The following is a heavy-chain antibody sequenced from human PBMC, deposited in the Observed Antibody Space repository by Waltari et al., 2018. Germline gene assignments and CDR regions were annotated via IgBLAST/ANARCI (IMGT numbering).Heavy chain of an antibody. CDR1: GSTFHIYA. CDR2: ISSNSDNI. V-gene: IGHV3-9*01. J-gene: IGHJ4*02. D-gene: IGHD6-13*01. Sequence: EVQLVESGGVLLQPGRSLRLSCAASGSTFHIYAMHWVRQPPGKGLEWVSGISSNSDNIGYAVSVKGRFTISRDNAKNSLYLQMDSLRTEDTALYYCAKDGGSNWYSEIDSWGQGTLVTVSS. CDR3: AKDGGSNWYSEIDS.